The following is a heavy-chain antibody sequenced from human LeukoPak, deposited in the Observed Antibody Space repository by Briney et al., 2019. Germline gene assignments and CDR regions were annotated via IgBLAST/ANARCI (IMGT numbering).Heavy chain of an antibody. J-gene: IGHJ6*03. V-gene: IGHV5-51*01. D-gene: IGHD2-2*01. CDR3: ARVYDCSSTSCYLDYYYYMDV. CDR2: IYPGDSDT. Sequence: GESVKISCKGSGYSFTSYWIGWVRQMPGKGLEWMGIIYPGDSDTRYSPSFQGQVTISADKSISTAYLQWSSLKASDTAMYYCARVYDCSSTSCYLDYYYYMDVWGKGTTVTVSS. CDR1: GYSFTSYW.